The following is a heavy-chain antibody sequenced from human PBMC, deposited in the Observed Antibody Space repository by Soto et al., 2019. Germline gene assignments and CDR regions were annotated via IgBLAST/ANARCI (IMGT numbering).Heavy chain of an antibody. CDR1: RGTFSSYA. J-gene: IGHJ4*02. D-gene: IGHD3-10*01. Sequence: QVQLVQSGAEVKKPGSSVKVSCKASRGTFSSYAISWVRQAPGQGLEWMGGIIPIFGTANYAQKFQGRVTITADESTSTAYMELSSLRSEDTAVYYCASRGAYGSGIYYFDYWGQGTLVTVSS. CDR3: ASRGAYGSGIYYFDY. CDR2: IIPIFGTA. V-gene: IGHV1-69*01.